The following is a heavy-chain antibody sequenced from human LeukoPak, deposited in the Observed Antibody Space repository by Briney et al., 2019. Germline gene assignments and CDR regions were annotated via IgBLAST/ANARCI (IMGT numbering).Heavy chain of an antibody. V-gene: IGHV4-34*01. CDR2: INHSGST. CDR1: GGSFSGYY. J-gene: IGHJ4*02. D-gene: IGHD6-19*01. Sequence: SETLSLTCAVYGGSFSGYYWSWIRQPPGKGLEWIGEINHSGSTNYNPSLKSRVTISVDTSKNQFSLKLSSVTAADTAVYYCARGQVAAPPYWGQGTLVTVPS. CDR3: ARGQVAAPPY.